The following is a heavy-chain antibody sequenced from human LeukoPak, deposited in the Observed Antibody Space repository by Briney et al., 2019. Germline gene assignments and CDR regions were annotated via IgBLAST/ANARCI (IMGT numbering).Heavy chain of an antibody. V-gene: IGHV3-23*01. Sequence: GGSLRLSCAASGFTFSSYAMSWVRQAPGKGLEWVSAISGSGGSTYYADSVNGRFTISTHNSKNTLYLQMNSLRADDTAVYYCAKDVGRWLQLLLFDYWGQGTLVTVSS. CDR1: GFTFSSYA. CDR3: AKDVGRWLQLLLFDY. D-gene: IGHD5-24*01. CDR2: ISGSGGST. J-gene: IGHJ4*02.